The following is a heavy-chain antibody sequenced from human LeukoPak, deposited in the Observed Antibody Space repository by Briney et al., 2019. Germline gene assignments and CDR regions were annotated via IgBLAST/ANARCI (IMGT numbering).Heavy chain of an antibody. CDR2: IYYSGTT. D-gene: IGHD2-2*01. CDR1: GGSISRSSYY. J-gene: IGHJ5*02. Sequence: PSETLSLTCTVFGGSISRSSYYWGWIRQPPGKGLEWIGSIYYSGTTHYNPSLKSRVTISVDTSKDQFSLRLSSATAADTAVYYCATNAGHCSRTSCSWFDPWGQGSLVTVSS. V-gene: IGHV4-39*01. CDR3: ATNAGHCSRTSCSWFDP.